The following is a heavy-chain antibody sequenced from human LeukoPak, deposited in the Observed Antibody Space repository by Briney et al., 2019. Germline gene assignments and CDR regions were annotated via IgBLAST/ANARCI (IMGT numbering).Heavy chain of an antibody. J-gene: IGHJ6*03. CDR2: ISYDGSNK. D-gene: IGHD4-11*01. Sequence: PGGSLRLSCAASGFTFSSYAMHWVRQAPGKGLEWVAVISYDGSNKYYADSVKGRFTISRDNSKNTLYLQMNSLRAEDTAVYYCAKDRYSNYVYYMDVWGKGTTVTVSS. CDR1: GFTFSSYA. CDR3: AKDRYSNYVYYMDV. V-gene: IGHV3-30*07.